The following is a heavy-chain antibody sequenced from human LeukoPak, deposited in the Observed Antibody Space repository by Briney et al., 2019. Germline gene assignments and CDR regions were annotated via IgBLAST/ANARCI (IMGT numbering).Heavy chain of an antibody. CDR2: IIPIFGTV. V-gene: IGHV1-69*13. CDR1: GGTSKKYG. D-gene: IGHD3-10*01. CDR3: ATQFGGRWFGELLDYYYYGMDV. Sequence: GASVKVSCKASGGTSKKYGITWVRQAPGQGLEWMGGIIPIFGTVNYAQKFQGRVTITADESTSTAYMELSSLRSEDTAVYYCATQFGGRWFGELLDYYYYGMDVWGQGTTVTVSS. J-gene: IGHJ6*02.